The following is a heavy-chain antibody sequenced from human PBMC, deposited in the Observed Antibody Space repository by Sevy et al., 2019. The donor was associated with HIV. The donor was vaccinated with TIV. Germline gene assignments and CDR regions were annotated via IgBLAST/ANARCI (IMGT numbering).Heavy chain of an antibody. CDR1: GGSISSYF. CDR3: ARDSTTRPRVLDY. J-gene: IGHJ4*02. V-gene: IGHV4-59*01. D-gene: IGHD1-1*01. Sequence: SETLSLTCSVSGGSISSYFWTWVRQSPGKGLEWIGNIYFTGNTDNSPSPKSRVSLSLDTSKRQFSLTLNSVTAADTAVYYCARDSTTRPRVLDYWGQGTLVTVSS. CDR2: IYFTGNT.